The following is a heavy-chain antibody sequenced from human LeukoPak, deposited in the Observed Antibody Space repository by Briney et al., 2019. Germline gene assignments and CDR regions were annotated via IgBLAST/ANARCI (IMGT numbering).Heavy chain of an antibody. D-gene: IGHD1/OR15-1a*01. CDR1: GFTFDDYG. J-gene: IGHJ6*04. V-gene: IGHV3-20*04. Sequence: PGGSLRLSCAASGFTFDDYGMSWVRQAPGKGLEWVSGINWNGGSTYYADSVKGRFTISRDNSKNTPYLQMNSLRAEDTAVYYCAKARTYQAKGVTDVWGKGTTVTVSS. CDR3: AKARTYQAKGVTDV. CDR2: INWNGGST.